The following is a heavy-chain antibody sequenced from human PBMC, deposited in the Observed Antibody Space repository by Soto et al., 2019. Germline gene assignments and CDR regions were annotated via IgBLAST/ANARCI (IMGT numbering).Heavy chain of an antibody. D-gene: IGHD3-22*01. V-gene: IGHV3-23*01. CDR1: GFTFISYA. Sequence: EVQLLESGGGLVQPGGSLSLSCAASGFTFISYAMSWVRQAPGKGLEWVSTISGSADSTYYADSVKGRFTISRDNSKNTLYLQMSSLRAEDTAVYYCAGQIFDSGPWCQGTLVTVSS. J-gene: IGHJ5*02. CDR2: ISGSADST. CDR3: AGQIFDSGP.